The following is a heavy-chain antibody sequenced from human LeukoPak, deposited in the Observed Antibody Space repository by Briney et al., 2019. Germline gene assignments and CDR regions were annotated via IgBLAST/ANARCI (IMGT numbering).Heavy chain of an antibody. CDR3: AREPSSSWFYFDY. Sequence: SETLSLTCAVYGGSFSGYYWSWIRQPPGKGLEWIGEINHSGSTNYNPSLKSRVTISVDTSKNQFSLKLSSVTAADTAVYYCAREPSSSWFYFDYWGQGTLVTVSS. J-gene: IGHJ4*02. V-gene: IGHV4-34*01. CDR1: GGSFSGYY. CDR2: INHSGST. D-gene: IGHD6-13*01.